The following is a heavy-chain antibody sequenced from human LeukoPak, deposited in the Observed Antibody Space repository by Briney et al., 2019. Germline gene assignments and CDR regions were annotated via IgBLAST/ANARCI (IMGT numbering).Heavy chain of an antibody. CDR2: TYIGDTT. CDR1: GFIVSSNY. CDR3: AKVVAGNIDYYFDY. Sequence: PGGSLRLSCAVSGFIVSSNYMSWVRQAPGKGLEWVSVTYIGDTTYYAESVKGRFTISRDNSKNTVYLQMRNLRVEHTAVYYCAKVVAGNIDYYFDYWGQGILVAVSS. V-gene: IGHV3-53*01. J-gene: IGHJ4*02. D-gene: IGHD2/OR15-2a*01.